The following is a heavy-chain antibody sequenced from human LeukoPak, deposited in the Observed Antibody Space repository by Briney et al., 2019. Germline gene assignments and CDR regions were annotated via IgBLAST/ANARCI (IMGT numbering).Heavy chain of an antibody. CDR3: AREGVTKYYFDY. CDR2: IYFSGST. D-gene: IGHD4-11*01. J-gene: IGHJ4*02. V-gene: IGHV4-59*01. Sequence: PSETLSLTCIVSGGSISSYYWSWIRQPPGKGLEWSGYIYFSGSTDYNPSLKGRVTISVDTSKNQFSLKLSSVTAADTAVYYCAREGVTKYYFDYWGQGTLVTVSS. CDR1: GGSISSYY.